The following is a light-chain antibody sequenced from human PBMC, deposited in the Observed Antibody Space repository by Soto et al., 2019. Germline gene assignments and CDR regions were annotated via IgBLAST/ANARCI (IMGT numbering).Light chain of an antibody. CDR2: ATS. CDR1: QTLSTSL. Sequence: IVLTQSPGTLSLSPGERASLSCRASQTLSTSLLAWYQKKRGQAPRLLIYATSRRATGIPDRFSGSGSGTDFTLTISGLEPEDFAVYYCHQYCHSPGFGPGTTVEIK. J-gene: IGKJ3*01. CDR3: HQYCHSPG. V-gene: IGKV3-20*01.